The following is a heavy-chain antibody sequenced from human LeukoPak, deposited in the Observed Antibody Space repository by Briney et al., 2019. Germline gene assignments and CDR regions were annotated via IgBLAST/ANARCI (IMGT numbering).Heavy chain of an antibody. V-gene: IGHV3-7*01. Sequence: GGSLRLSCAASGFTFSNYWMKWVRQAPGKGLEWVANINEDESQKYYVDSVKGRFTISRDNAKNSLYLQMNSLRAEDTAVYYCARGHHTRGVYDYWGQGTLVTVSS. CDR2: INEDESQK. J-gene: IGHJ4*02. CDR1: GFTFSNYW. CDR3: ARGHHTRGVYDY. D-gene: IGHD3-10*01.